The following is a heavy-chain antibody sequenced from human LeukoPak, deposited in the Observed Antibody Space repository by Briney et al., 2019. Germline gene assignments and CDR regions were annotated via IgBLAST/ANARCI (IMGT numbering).Heavy chain of an antibody. D-gene: IGHD3-10*01. J-gene: IGHJ4*02. V-gene: IGHV1-8*02. CDR2: MNPNSGNT. CDR1: GYTFTGYY. CDR3: ARRSPRGFDY. Sequence: GASVKVSSKASGYTFTGYYMHWVRQAPGQGLEWMGWMNPNSGNTGYAQKFQGRVTMTRNTSISTAYMELSSLRSEDTAVYYCARRSPRGFDYWGQGTLVTVSS.